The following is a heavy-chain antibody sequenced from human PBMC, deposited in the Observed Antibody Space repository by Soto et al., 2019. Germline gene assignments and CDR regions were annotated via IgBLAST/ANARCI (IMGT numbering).Heavy chain of an antibody. J-gene: IGHJ4*02. CDR1: GGSFSGYY. V-gene: IGHV4-34*01. CDR3: ARRGLLWFGELSPTSPYYFDY. CDR2: INHSGST. Sequence: QVQLQQWGAGLLKPSETLSLTCAVYGGSFSGYYWRWIRQPPGKGLEWIGEINHSGSTNYNPSLKSRVTISVDTSKNQFSLKLSSVTAADTAVYYCARRGLLWFGELSPTSPYYFDYWCQGTLVTVSS. D-gene: IGHD3-10*01.